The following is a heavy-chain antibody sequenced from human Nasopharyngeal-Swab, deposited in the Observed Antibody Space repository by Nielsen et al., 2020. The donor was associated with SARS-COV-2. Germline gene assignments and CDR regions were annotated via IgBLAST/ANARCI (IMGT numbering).Heavy chain of an antibody. D-gene: IGHD2-15*01. CDR3: ARGQDAYYYMDV. Sequence: SETLSLTFLLFGSPLNVFHWKWIRKTPGKGLEWIGEINDRGSGNYNPSLRSRVTISAGTSNIQFSLKLNSVTAADTAVYYCARGQDAYYYMDVWGEGTTVTVSS. CDR1: GSPLNVFH. J-gene: IGHJ6*03. V-gene: IGHV4-34*01. CDR2: INDRGSG.